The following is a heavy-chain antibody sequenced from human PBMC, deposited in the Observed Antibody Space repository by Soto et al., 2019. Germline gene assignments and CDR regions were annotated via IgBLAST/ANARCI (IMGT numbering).Heavy chain of an antibody. CDR1: GFTVSNLY. CDR2: ISSGGSS. J-gene: IGHJ4*02. V-gene: IGHV3-66*01. Sequence: EVQLVESGGGLVQPGGSLRLSCAAYGFTVSNLYMTWVRQAPGKGLQWVAVISSGGSSYYADSVKGRFTISRDNSKNTLYLEMNSLRAEDTAVYYCARDTFGGAYDFLHGGQGTLVTVSS. CDR3: ARDTFGGAYDFLH. D-gene: IGHD3-3*01.